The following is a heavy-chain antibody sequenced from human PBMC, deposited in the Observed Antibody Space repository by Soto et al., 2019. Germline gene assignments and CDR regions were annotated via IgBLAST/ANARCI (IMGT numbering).Heavy chain of an antibody. J-gene: IGHJ4*02. V-gene: IGHV3-23*01. Sequence: EVQLLESGGGLVQPGGSLRLSCAASGFTFSSYAMSWVRQAPGKGLEWVSSIIGSGETTYHADSVKGRFTISRDNSKDTLDLQMNSLRADDTAVYYCAKGKRYTSSWYGAFDYWGQGTLVTVSS. CDR2: IIGSGETT. CDR3: AKGKRYTSSWYGAFDY. D-gene: IGHD6-13*01. CDR1: GFTFSSYA.